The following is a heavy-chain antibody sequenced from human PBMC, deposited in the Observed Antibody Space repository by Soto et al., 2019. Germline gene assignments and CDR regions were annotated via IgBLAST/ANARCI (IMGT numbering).Heavy chain of an antibody. V-gene: IGHV4-31*03. D-gene: IGHD2-8*01. CDR2: IFYSGST. Sequence: QVQLQESGPGLVTPSQTLSLTCTVSGGSISSGGYYWNWIRQHPGKGLEWIGYIFYSGSTYYNPSLQRRVTLSVAPSKSQFSLTLSSVTAADTAVSCCARGVFPWGQGTVVTVSS. J-gene: IGHJ5*02. CDR3: ARGVFP. CDR1: GGSISSGGYY.